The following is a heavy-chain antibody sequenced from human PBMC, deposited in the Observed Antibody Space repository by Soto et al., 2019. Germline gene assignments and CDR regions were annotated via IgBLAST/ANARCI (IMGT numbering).Heavy chain of an antibody. CDR1: GFTISTHA. V-gene: IGHV3-23*01. Sequence: EVQLLESGGGLVQPGGSLRLSCAVSGFTISTHAIIWVRQGPGKGLEWVSGIDSGGNTYYGDSVKGRFTISRDNSKNALYLQMNSLRAEDTAEYYGAKEGYVSGFFWGQGTLVTVSS. D-gene: IGHD3-10*01. J-gene: IGHJ4*02. CDR2: IDSGGNT. CDR3: AKEGYVSGFF.